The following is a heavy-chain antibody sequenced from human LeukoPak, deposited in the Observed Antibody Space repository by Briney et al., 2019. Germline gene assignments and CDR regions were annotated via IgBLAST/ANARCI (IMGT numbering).Heavy chain of an antibody. J-gene: IGHJ4*02. CDR1: GYTFTGYY. V-gene: IGHV1-2*02. CDR3: ARDKGGSYFLLDY. Sequence: GASVKVSCKASGYTFTGYYMHWVRQAPGQGLEWMGWINPNSGGTNYAQKFQGRVTMTRDTSISTAYMEPSRLRSDDTAVYYCARDKGGSYFLLDYWGQGTLVTVSS. D-gene: IGHD1-26*01. CDR2: INPNSGGT.